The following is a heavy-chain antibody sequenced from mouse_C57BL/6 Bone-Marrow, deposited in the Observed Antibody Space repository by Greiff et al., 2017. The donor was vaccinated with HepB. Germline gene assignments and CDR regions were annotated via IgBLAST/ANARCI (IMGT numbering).Heavy chain of an antibody. J-gene: IGHJ3*01. CDR3: GRRQLRLLAWFAY. Sequence: VQLQQPGAELVRPGTSVKLSCKASGYTFTSYWMHWVKQRPGQGLEWIGVIDPSDSYTNYNQKFKGKATLTVDTSSSTAYMQLSSLTSEDSAVCYCGRRQLRLLAWFAYWGQGTLVTVSA. V-gene: IGHV1-59*01. D-gene: IGHD3-2*02. CDR2: IDPSDSYT. CDR1: GYTFTSYW.